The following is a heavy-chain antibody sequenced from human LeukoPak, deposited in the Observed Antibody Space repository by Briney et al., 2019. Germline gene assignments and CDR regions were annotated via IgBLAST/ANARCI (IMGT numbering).Heavy chain of an antibody. J-gene: IGHJ4*02. CDR1: GLTFSNFR. CDR3: ATQSITLVVVISPFDY. V-gene: IGHV3-30*02. Sequence: GGSLRLSCAASGLTFSNFRMHWVRQAPGKGLEWVALIQDDGATTNYVDSVRGRFTISRDNSKSTVYLQMNSLKPDDTAVYYCATQSITLVVVISPFDYWGQGTLVTVSS. D-gene: IGHD3-22*01. CDR2: IQDDGATT.